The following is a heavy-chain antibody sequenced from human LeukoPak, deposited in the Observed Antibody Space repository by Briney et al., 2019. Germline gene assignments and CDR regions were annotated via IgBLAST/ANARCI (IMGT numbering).Heavy chain of an antibody. J-gene: IGHJ6*02. D-gene: IGHD2-21*02. Sequence: SVKVSCKASGGTFSSYAISWVRQAPGQGLEWMGGIIPIFGTANYARKFQGRVTITADESTSTAYMELSSLRSEDTAVYYCARDPYCGGDCYSDYYYGMDVWGQGTTVTVSS. CDR1: GGTFSSYA. CDR2: IIPIFGTA. CDR3: ARDPYCGGDCYSDYYYGMDV. V-gene: IGHV1-69*01.